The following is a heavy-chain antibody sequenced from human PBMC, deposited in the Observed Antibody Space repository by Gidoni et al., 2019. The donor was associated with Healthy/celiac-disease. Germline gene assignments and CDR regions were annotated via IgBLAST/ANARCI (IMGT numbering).Heavy chain of an antibody. Sequence: EVQLVESGGGLVQPGGSLSLCGADSGFTFSSDEMNWVRQARGKGLEWVSYISSSGSTIYYAHSVKGRFTISRDNAKTSLYLQMNSLRAEDTAVYYCASAVGIMITFGLGAFAIWGQGTMVTVSS. CDR2: ISSSGSTI. V-gene: IGHV3-48*03. J-gene: IGHJ3*02. D-gene: IGHD3-16*01. CDR1: GFTFSSDE. CDR3: ASAVGIMITFGLGAFAI.